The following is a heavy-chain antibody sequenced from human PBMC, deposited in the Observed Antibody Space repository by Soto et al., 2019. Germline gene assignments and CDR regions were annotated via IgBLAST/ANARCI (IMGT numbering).Heavy chain of an antibody. CDR1: GGSISSYY. CDR2: IYYSGST. CDR3: ARRGRAIAVAGTGLYYYGMDV. D-gene: IGHD6-19*01. V-gene: IGHV4-59*01. Sequence: SETLSLTCTVSGGSISSYYWSWIRQPPGKALEWIRYIYYSGSTIYNPSLKSRVTISVDTSKNQFSLKLSSVTAADTAVYYCARRGRAIAVAGTGLYYYGMDVWGQGTTVTFSS. J-gene: IGHJ6*02.